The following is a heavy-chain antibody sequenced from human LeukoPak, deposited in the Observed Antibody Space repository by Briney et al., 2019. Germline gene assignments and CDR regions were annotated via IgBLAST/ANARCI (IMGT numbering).Heavy chain of an antibody. CDR1: GFTVSSNY. Sequence: HTGGSMRLSCAASGFTVSSNYMSWVRQAPGKGLEWVSVIYSGGRTYYADSVKGRFTISRDSSKNTLYLQMNSLRAEDTAVYYCARTPEYSSSWYTAEYFQHWGQGTLVTVSS. V-gene: IGHV3-66*01. CDR2: IYSGGRT. D-gene: IGHD6-13*01. J-gene: IGHJ1*01. CDR3: ARTPEYSSSWYTAEYFQH.